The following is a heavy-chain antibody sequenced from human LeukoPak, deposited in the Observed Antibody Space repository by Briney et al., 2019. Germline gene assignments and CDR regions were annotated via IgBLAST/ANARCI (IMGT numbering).Heavy chain of an antibody. Sequence: PSETLSLTCAVYGGSFSGYYWSWIRQPPGKGLEWIGEINHSGSTNYNPSLKSRVTISVDTSKNQFPLKLSSVTAADTAVYYCARAAGEEDYWGQGTLVTVSS. CDR3: ARAAGEEDY. CDR2: INHSGST. J-gene: IGHJ4*02. CDR1: GGSFSGYY. V-gene: IGHV4-34*01.